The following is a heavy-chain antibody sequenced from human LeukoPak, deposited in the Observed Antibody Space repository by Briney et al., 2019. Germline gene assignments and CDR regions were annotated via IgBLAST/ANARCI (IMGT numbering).Heavy chain of an antibody. CDR2: ISGSGGST. CDR3: ATSGRGSYLYYFDY. D-gene: IGHD1-26*01. Sequence: PGGSLRLSCAASGFTFSSYAMSWVRQAPGKGLEWVSAISGSGGSTYYADFVKGRFTISRDNSKNTLYLQMNSLRAEDTAVYYCATSGRGSYLYYFDYWGQGTLVTVSS. J-gene: IGHJ4*02. CDR1: GFTFSSYA. V-gene: IGHV3-23*01.